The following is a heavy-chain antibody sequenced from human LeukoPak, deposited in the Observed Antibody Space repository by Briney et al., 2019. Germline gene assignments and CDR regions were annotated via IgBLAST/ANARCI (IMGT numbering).Heavy chain of an antibody. CDR1: GFTFSQYS. CDR3: AKAMSTVMGGTDY. Sequence: GGSLRLSCAASGFTFSQYSMNWVRQAPGKGLEWVSHIRSSSETFYADSVKGRFTISRDNARNSLYLQMNNLRGEDTAIYYCAKAMSTVMGGTDYWGQGTLVTVSS. D-gene: IGHD4-17*01. CDR2: IRSSSET. J-gene: IGHJ4*02. V-gene: IGHV3-48*01.